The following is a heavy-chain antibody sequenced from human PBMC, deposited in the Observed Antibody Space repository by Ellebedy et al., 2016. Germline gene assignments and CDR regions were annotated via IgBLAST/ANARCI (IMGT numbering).Heavy chain of an antibody. V-gene: IGHV1-69*06. Sequence: SVKVSCXAPGGISNSHGFSWVRQAPGQGLEWMGGIIPIFGATDYAQRFRGRLIVTVDRSTQTVFMELSSLRSEDTAVYYCARDVHPWGGQLLGRFEAWGQGTLVIVSS. CDR2: IIPIFGAT. J-gene: IGHJ5*02. CDR1: GGISNSHG. CDR3: ARDVHPWGGQLLGRFEA. D-gene: IGHD3-16*01.